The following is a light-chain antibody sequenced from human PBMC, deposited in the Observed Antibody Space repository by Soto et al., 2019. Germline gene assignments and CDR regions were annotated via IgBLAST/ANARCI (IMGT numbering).Light chain of an antibody. J-gene: IGKJ1*01. CDR3: QQYNSYSWT. CDR2: KAS. CDR1: PPISSW. V-gene: IGKV1-5*03. Sequence: DIQMTQSPSTLSGSVGDRVTITFGASPPISSWLAWYQQKPGKAPKLLIYKASTLKSGVPSRFSGSGSGTEFTLTISSLQPDDFATYYCQQYNSYSWTFGQGTKVDIK.